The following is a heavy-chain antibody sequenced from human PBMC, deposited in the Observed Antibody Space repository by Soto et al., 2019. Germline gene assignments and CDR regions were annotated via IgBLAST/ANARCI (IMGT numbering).Heavy chain of an antibody. J-gene: IGHJ4*02. V-gene: IGHV4-34*01. D-gene: IGHD2-15*01. Sequence: SETLSLTCAVYGGSFSGYYWSWIRQPPGKVLVWIGEINHSGSTNYNPSLKSRVTISVDTSKNQFSLKLSSVTAADTAVYYCARDIGSFAYGEGYWGQGIQVTVSS. CDR3: ARDIGSFAYGEGY. CDR2: INHSGST. CDR1: GGSFSGYY.